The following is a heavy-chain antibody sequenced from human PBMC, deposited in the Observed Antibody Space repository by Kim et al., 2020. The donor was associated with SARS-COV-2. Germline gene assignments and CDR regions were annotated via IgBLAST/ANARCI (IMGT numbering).Heavy chain of an antibody. V-gene: IGHV1-69*13. CDR2: IIPIFGTA. CDR3: ARDGVTMVRGLDY. CDR1: GGTFSSYA. J-gene: IGHJ4*02. Sequence: SVKVSCKASGGTFSSYAISWVRQAPGQGLEWMGGIIPIFGTANYAQKFQGRVTITADESTSTAYMELSSLRSEDTAVYYCARDGVTMVRGLDYWGQGTLVTVSS. D-gene: IGHD3-10*01.